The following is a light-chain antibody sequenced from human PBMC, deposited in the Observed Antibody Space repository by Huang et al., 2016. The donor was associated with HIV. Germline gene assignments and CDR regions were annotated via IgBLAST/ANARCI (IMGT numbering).Light chain of an antibody. V-gene: IGKV4-1*01. CDR1: QSVFYYSDNNNY. J-gene: IGKJ2*01. Sequence: DIVMTQSPESLAVSLGERATVNCKSSQSVFYYSDNNNYLTWYHQKPGQPPKLLIYWASTRESGVPDRFSGSGSGTDFTLTINSLQAEDVAVYYCQQLFSAPYTFGQGTKLEI. CDR2: WAS. CDR3: QQLFSAPYT.